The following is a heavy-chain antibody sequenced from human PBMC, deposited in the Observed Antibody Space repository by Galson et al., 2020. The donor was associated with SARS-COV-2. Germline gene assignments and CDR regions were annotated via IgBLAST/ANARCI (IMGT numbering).Heavy chain of an antibody. J-gene: IGHJ6*02. CDR3: AKGSRYSSYGMDV. CDR1: GFKFDDYA. CDR2: ISWNSVSI. V-gene: IGHV3-9*01. Sequence: SLKISCAASGFKFDDYAMHWVRQAPGKGLEWVSGISWNSVSIGYADSVKGRFTMSRDNAKNSLYLQMNSLRAEDTALYYCAKGSRYSSYGMDVWGQGTSVTVSS. D-gene: IGHD6-19*01.